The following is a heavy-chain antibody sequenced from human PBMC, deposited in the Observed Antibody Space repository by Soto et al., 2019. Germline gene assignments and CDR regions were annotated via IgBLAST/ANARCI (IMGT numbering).Heavy chain of an antibody. CDR2: IIPIFGTA. Sequence: QVQLVQSGAEVKKPGSSVKVSCKASGGTFSSYAISWVRQAPGQGLEWMGGIIPIFGTANYGQKFQGRVTITADKSTSTAYMELSSLRSEDTAVYYCAEGYYDFWSAYYAPLTYWGQGTLVTVSS. J-gene: IGHJ4*02. CDR1: GGTFSSYA. V-gene: IGHV1-69*06. CDR3: AEGYYDFWSAYYAPLTY. D-gene: IGHD3-3*01.